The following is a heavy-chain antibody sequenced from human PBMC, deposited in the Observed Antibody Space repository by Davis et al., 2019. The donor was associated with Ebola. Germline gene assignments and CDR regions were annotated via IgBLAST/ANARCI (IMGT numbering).Heavy chain of an antibody. CDR2: IRNKAYGGTT. Sequence: GGSLRLSCTASGFNFGEYALTWVRQTPRKGLEWVGFIRNKAYGGTTEYAASVKGRFTISRDDSGNIAYLQMNSLKIEDTAVYYCARESGGGIYYWGQGTLVTVSS. CDR1: GFNFGEYA. D-gene: IGHD1-26*01. V-gene: IGHV3-49*04. J-gene: IGHJ4*02. CDR3: ARESGGGIYY.